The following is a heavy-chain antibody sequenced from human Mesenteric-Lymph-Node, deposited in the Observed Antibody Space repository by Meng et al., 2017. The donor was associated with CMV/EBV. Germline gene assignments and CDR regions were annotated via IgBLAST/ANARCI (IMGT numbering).Heavy chain of an antibody. CDR3: AKSRSSTPGIVDD. CDR1: GVSVTSGAYH. CDR2: IYGTGIT. D-gene: IGHD2/OR15-2a*01. V-gene: IGHV4-61*08. J-gene: IGHJ4*02. Sequence: RLQESGPGLVKPLETLSLTCIVSGVSVTSGAYHWSWIRQSPGKGLEWIGYIYGTGITIYNPSLKSRVTILLETSKNQFSLKLNSVTTADTAVYYCAKSRSSTPGIVDDWGQGTLVTVSS.